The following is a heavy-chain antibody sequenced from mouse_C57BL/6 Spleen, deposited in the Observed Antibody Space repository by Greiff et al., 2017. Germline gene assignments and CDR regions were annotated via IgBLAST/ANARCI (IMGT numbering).Heavy chain of an antibody. J-gene: IGHJ4*01. Sequence: QVQLQQPGAELVRPGSSVKLSCKASGYTFTSYWMHWVKQRPIQGLEWIGNIDPSDSETHYNQKFKDKATLTVDKSSSTAYMQLSSLTSEDSAVYYCAIRQLSLPYAMDYWGQGTSVTVSS. CDR3: AIRQLSLPYAMDY. D-gene: IGHD3-2*02. CDR1: GYTFTSYW. V-gene: IGHV1-52*01. CDR2: IDPSDSET.